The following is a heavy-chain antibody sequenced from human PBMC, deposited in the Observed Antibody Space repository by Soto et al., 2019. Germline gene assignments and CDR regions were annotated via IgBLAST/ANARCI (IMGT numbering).Heavy chain of an antibody. V-gene: IGHV3-30*18. CDR1: GFTFSDYG. Sequence: GGSLRLSCAASGFTFSDYGMHWVRQAPGKGLEWVAVISYDGTKKYYGDSVKGRFTISRDNSENTLYLQMNSLSAEDTAVYYCAKASIVGTSRDYFESWGQGTLVTVYS. CDR3: AKASIVGTSRDYFES. J-gene: IGHJ4*02. D-gene: IGHD1-26*01. CDR2: ISYDGTKK.